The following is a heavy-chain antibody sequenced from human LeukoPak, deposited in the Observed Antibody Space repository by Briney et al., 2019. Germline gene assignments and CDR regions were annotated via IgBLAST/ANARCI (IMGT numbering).Heavy chain of an antibody. CDR1: GGSISSSNW. CDR3: ASRPLDTAMAPLD. CDR2: IYHSGST. Sequence: PSETLSLTCAVSGGSISSSNWWSWVRQPPGKGLEWIGEIYHSGSTNYNPSLKSRVTISVDKSKNQFSLKLSSVTAADTAVYYCASRPLDTAMAPLDWGQGTLVTVSS. V-gene: IGHV4-4*02. D-gene: IGHD5-18*01. J-gene: IGHJ4*02.